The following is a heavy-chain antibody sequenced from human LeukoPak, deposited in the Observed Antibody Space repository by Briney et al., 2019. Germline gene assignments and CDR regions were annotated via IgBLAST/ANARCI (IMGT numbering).Heavy chain of an antibody. V-gene: IGHV3-11*01. CDR2: ISSRSTTI. Sequence: GGSLRLSCTASGFDSSNSFMSWIREAPGEGLGWISYISSRSTTIYYADSVKGRFTISRDNGKNTVYLQMNNLRVDDTAVFYCGKGSLAVPATPLDFWGQGTLVTVSS. CDR3: GKGSLAVPATPLDF. CDR1: GFDSSNSF. J-gene: IGHJ4*02. D-gene: IGHD2-15*01.